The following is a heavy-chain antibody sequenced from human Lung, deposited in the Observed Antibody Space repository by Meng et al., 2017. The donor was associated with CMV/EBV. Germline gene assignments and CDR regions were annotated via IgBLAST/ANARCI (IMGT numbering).Heavy chain of an antibody. J-gene: IGHJ4*02. CDR2: ISSSGSST. CDR3: ARVAPPSVHLDY. D-gene: IGHD3-3*02. CDR1: GFTFRDYY. V-gene: IGHV3-11*01. Sequence: GGSXRLXXAASGFTFRDYYMSWIRQAPGKGLEWVSYISSSGSSTYYADSVKGRFTISRDNARNSLSLQMNSLRAEDTAVYYCARVAPPSVHLDYWGQRTLVTVSS.